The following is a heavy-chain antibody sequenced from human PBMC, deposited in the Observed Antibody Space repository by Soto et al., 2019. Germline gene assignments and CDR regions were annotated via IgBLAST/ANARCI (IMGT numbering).Heavy chain of an antibody. CDR2: IYYSGST. Sequence: QVQLQESGPGLVKPSETLSLTCTVSGGSISSYYWSWIRQPPGKGLEWIGYIYYSGSTNYNPSLKSRVTISVDTSKNQFSLKLSSVTAAHTAVYYCARVSSGWHFDYWGQGTLVTVSS. J-gene: IGHJ4*02. V-gene: IGHV4-59*01. CDR1: GGSISSYY. CDR3: ARVSSGWHFDY. D-gene: IGHD6-19*01.